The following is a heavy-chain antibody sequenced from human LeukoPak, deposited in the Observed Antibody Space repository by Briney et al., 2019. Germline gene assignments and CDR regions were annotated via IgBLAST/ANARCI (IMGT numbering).Heavy chain of an antibody. D-gene: IGHD2-15*01. J-gene: IGHJ5*02. CDR1: GGSISGGTYY. Sequence: PSETLSLTCSVSGGSISGGTYYWDWIRQTPGKGLEWIGNIYHNGFTYYVPSLQSRVTMSVDTSKNQFSLKLSSLTAADTAIYYCARHHSTLSRFDPLGQGTLVTVSS. CDR2: IYHNGFT. CDR3: ARHHSTLSRFDP. V-gene: IGHV4-39*01.